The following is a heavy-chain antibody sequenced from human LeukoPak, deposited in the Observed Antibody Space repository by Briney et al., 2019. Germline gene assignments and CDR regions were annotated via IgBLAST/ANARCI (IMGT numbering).Heavy chain of an antibody. V-gene: IGHV3-23*01. CDR1: GFTFSSYA. CDR2: ISGNGVYT. CDR3: AKDTVVVDAKFDY. Sequence: PGGSLRLSCAASGFTFSSYAMSWVRQAPGKGLEWVSSISGNGVYTYYADSVKGQFTISRDNPKNTLYLEMNSLRAEDTAVYYCAKDTVVVDAKFDYWGQGTLVTVSS. D-gene: IGHD2-15*01. J-gene: IGHJ4*02.